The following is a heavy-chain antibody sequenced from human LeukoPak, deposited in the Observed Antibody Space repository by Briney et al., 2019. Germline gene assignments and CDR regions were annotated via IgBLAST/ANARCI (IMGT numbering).Heavy chain of an antibody. J-gene: IGHJ4*02. CDR3: ARGDGYDFWSGSLNYFDY. V-gene: IGHV4-4*07. D-gene: IGHD3-3*01. Sequence: SETLSLTCTVSGGSISSYYWSWIRQPAGKGLEWIGRIYTSGSTNYNPSLKSRVTMSVDTSKNQFSLKLSSVTAADTAVYYCARGDGYDFWSGSLNYFDYWGQGTLVTVSS. CDR1: GGSISSYY. CDR2: IYTSGST.